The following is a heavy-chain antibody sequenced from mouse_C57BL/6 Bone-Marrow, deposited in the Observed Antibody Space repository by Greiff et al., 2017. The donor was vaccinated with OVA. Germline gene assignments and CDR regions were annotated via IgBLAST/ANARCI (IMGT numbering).Heavy chain of an antibody. D-gene: IGHD3-2*02. CDR1: GYTFTSYW. CDR3: ASSRQLRLLAY. V-gene: IGHV1-59*01. J-gene: IGHJ3*01. Sequence: VQLQQSGAELVRPGTSVKLSCKASGYTFTSYWMHWVKQRPGQGLEWIGVIDPSDSYTNYNQKFKGKATLTVDTSSSTAYMQLSSLTSEDSAVYYCASSRQLRLLAYWGQGTLVTVSA. CDR2: IDPSDSYT.